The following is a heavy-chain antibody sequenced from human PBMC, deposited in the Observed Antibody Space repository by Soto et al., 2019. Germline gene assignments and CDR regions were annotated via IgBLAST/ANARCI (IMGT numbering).Heavy chain of an antibody. V-gene: IGHV3-33*06. J-gene: IGHJ3*02. CDR2: IWCDGSNK. CDR1: GFTFSSYG. D-gene: IGHD6-19*01. CDR3: ANLWYSSGRDAFDI. Sequence: GGSLRLSCAASGFTFSSYGMHWVRQAPGKGLEWVAVIWCDGSNKYYADSVKGRFTISRDNSKNTLYLQMNSLRAEDTAVYYCANLWYSSGRDAFDIWGQGTMVTVSS.